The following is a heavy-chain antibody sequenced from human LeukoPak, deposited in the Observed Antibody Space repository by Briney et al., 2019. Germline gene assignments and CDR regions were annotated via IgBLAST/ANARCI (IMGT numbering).Heavy chain of an antibody. Sequence: GGSLRLSCAASGFAFNSYAMDWVRQAPGKGLEWVSAISETGVSAYYADSVKGRFTISRDNSKKTLFLHMNSLRAEDTAVYFCAGGYRSGWYAIEYWGQGTLVTVSP. CDR2: ISETGVSA. CDR1: GFAFNSYA. CDR3: AGGYRSGWYAIEY. D-gene: IGHD6-19*01. J-gene: IGHJ4*02. V-gene: IGHV3-23*01.